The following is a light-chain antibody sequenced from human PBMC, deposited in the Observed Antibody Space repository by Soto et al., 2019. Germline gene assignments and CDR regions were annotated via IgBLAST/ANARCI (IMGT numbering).Light chain of an antibody. Sequence: QSVLTQPPSVSGAPGQRVTISCTGTGSNIGANYDVHWYQQFPGTAPKLVIYGNNNRPSGVPDRFSGSKSGTSASQAITGLRTEDEADYYCQSYDSSLSAWVFGGGTKLTVL. J-gene: IGLJ2*01. CDR2: GNN. V-gene: IGLV1-40*01. CDR3: QSYDSSLSAWV. CDR1: GSNIGANYD.